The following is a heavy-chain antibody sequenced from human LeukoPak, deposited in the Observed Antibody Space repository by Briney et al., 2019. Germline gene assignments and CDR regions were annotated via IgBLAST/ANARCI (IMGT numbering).Heavy chain of an antibody. J-gene: IGHJ4*02. CDR1: GFTFSSYS. Sequence: PGGSLRLSCAASGFTFSSYSMNWVRQAPGKGLEWVSSISSSSSYIYYADSVKGRFTISRDNSKNTLYLQMNSLRAEDTAVYYCAKDPYSGSYWAYWGQGTLVTVSS. D-gene: IGHD1-26*01. CDR2: ISSSSSYI. CDR3: AKDPYSGSYWAY. V-gene: IGHV3-21*04.